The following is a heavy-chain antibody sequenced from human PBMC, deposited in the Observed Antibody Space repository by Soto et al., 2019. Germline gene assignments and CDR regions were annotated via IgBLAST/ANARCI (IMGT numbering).Heavy chain of an antibody. CDR2: ISGTGGST. V-gene: IGHV3-23*01. CDR3: AKASNSGDPSDV. CDR1: GFTFSSCT. J-gene: IGHJ6*02. Sequence: PVGSLRLSCAASGFTFSSCTMSWVRQAPGKGLEWVSAISGTGGSTYFADSVKGRFTISRDNSRNTLYLQMNSLRADDTAVYYCAKASNSGDPSDVWGQGTTVTVSS. D-gene: IGHD3-10*01.